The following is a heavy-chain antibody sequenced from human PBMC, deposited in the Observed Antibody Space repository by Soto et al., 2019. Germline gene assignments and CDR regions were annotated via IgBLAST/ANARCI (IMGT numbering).Heavy chain of an antibody. Sequence: GGSLRLSCAASGFTFSSCAMHWFRQAPGKGLEYVSAINSNGGSTYYVDSVKGRFTVSRDNSKNTLYLQMGSLRAEDMAVYYCAREFSSSWIDYWGQGTLVTVSS. V-gene: IGHV3-64*02. CDR1: GFTFSSCA. CDR2: INSNGGST. J-gene: IGHJ4*02. D-gene: IGHD6-13*01. CDR3: AREFSSSWIDY.